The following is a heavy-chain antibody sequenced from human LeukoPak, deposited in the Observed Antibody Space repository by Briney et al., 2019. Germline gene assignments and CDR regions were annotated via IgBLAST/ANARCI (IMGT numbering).Heavy chain of an antibody. CDR3: AREGPLVGATYYFDY. V-gene: IGHV1-69*04. Sequence: ASVKVSCKASGGTFSSYTISWVRQAPGQGLEWMGRIIPILGIANYAQKFQGRATITADKSTSTAYMELSSLRSEDTAVYYCAREGPLVGATYYFDYWGQGTLVTVSS. J-gene: IGHJ4*02. CDR1: GGTFSSYT. CDR2: IIPILGIA. D-gene: IGHD1-26*01.